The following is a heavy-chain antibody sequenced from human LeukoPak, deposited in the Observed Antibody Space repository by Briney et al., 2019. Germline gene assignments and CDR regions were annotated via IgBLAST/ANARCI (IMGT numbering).Heavy chain of an antibody. V-gene: IGHV4-59*01. J-gene: IGHJ6*03. Sequence: SETLSLTCTVSGDSISSYFWSWIRQPPGKGLGWIGNNSYSGSTKYNPSLKSRVTISLDTSKKQFSLKLSSVTAADTAVYYCARGSDTAMVSGYYMDVWGKGTTVTVSS. CDR3: ARGSDTAMVSGYYMDV. D-gene: IGHD5-18*01. CDR2: NSYSGST. CDR1: GDSISSYF.